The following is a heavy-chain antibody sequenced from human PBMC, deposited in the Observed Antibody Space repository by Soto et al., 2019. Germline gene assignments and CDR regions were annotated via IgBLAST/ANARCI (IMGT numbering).Heavy chain of an antibody. D-gene: IGHD5-12*01. CDR1: GFTFSSYS. V-gene: IGHV3-21*01. Sequence: GGSLRLSCAASGFTFSSYSMNWVRQAPGKGLEWVSSISSSSSYIYYADSVKGRFTISRDNAKNSLYLQMNSLRAEDTAVYYCARDPTEYSGYEFPYYYYMDVWGKGTTVTVSS. J-gene: IGHJ6*03. CDR2: ISSSSSYI. CDR3: ARDPTEYSGYEFPYYYYMDV.